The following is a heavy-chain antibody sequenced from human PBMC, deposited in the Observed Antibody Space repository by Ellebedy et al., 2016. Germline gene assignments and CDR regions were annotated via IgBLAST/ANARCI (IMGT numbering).Heavy chain of an antibody. V-gene: IGHV3-21*01. D-gene: IGHD1-26*01. CDR3: ASGSYFPTDY. CDR2: ISSSSSYI. Sequence: GGSLRLSXAASGFTFTTYSMNWVRQAPGKGLEWVSSISSSSSYIYYADSVKGRFTISRDNAKNSLYLQMNSLRAEDTAVYYCASGSYFPTDYWGQGTLVTVSS. CDR1: GFTFTTYS. J-gene: IGHJ4*02.